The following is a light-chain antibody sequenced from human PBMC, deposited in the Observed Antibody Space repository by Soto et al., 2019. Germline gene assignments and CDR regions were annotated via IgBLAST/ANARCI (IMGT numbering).Light chain of an antibody. V-gene: IGLV2-14*01. Sequence: QSALTQPASVSGSPGQSITISCTGTSSDIGRYNFVSWYQQHPGKAPKLLVYEVTNRPSGVSNRFSGSKSGNTASLTISGHDNEDYADYYCCSYDSVASVVVFGTGTKVTVL. CDR1: SSDIGRYNF. CDR2: EVT. J-gene: IGLJ1*01. CDR3: CSYDSVASVVV.